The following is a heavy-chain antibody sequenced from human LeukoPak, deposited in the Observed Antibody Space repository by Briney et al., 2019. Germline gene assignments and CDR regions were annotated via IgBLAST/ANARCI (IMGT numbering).Heavy chain of an antibody. V-gene: IGHV3-23*01. Sequence: GGSLRLSCAASGFTLSTYAMSWVRQTPGKGLEWVAATSSSDAGTYHADPVRGRFTISRDNYKNTLYLQMNSLRAEDAAVYFCAKAPVTSCRGAYCYPFDSWGQGTLVTVPS. CDR2: TSSSDAGT. CDR3: AKAPVTSCRGAYCYPFDS. D-gene: IGHD2-21*01. J-gene: IGHJ4*02. CDR1: GFTLSTYA.